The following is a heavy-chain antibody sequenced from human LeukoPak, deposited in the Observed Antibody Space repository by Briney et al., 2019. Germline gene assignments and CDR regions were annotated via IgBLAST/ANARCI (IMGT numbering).Heavy chain of an antibody. J-gene: IGHJ4*02. Sequence: GGSLRLSCAASGFTFSSYGMHWVRQAPGRGLEWVAVIWNDGSHKYYADSVKGRFTISRDNSKNTLYLQMNSLRAEDTAVYYCARLYYYVSGTYSRYFDYWGQGTLVTVSS. CDR1: GFTFSSYG. CDR3: ARLYYYVSGTYSRYFDY. CDR2: IWNDGSHK. D-gene: IGHD3-10*01. V-gene: IGHV3-33*01.